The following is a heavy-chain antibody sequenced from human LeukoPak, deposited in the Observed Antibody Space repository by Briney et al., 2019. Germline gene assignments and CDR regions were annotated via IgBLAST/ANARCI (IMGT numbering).Heavy chain of an antibody. D-gene: IGHD2-2*01. V-gene: IGHV3-21*01. CDR1: GFTFSSYS. J-gene: IGHJ4*02. CDR3: ARGRFFKYQLQRGFDY. Sequence: GGSLRLSCAASGFTFSSYSMNWVRQAPGKGLEWVSSISSSSSYIYYADSVKGRFTISRDNAKNSLYLQMNSLRAEDTAVYYCARGRFFKYQLQRGFDYWGQGTLVTVSS. CDR2: ISSSSSYI.